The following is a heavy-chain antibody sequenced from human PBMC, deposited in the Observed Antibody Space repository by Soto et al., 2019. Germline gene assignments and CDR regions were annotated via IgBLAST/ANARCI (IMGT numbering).Heavy chain of an antibody. CDR3: VKRPGIAAAGEEYYFDY. J-gene: IGHJ4*02. D-gene: IGHD6-13*01. CDR2: ISSNGGST. Sequence: GGSLRLSCSASGFTFSSYAMHWVRQAPGKGLEYVSAISSNGGSTYYADSVKGRFTISRDNSKNTLYLQMSSLRAEDTAAYYCVKRPGIAAAGEEYYFDYWGQGTLVTVSS. V-gene: IGHV3-64D*08. CDR1: GFTFSSYA.